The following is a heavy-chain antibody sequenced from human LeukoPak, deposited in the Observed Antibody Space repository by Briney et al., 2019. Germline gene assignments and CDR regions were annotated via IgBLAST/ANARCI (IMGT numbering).Heavy chain of an antibody. Sequence: GGSLRLSCAASEFTFSNYAMNWVRQAPGKRPEWVSGISSGGGSIYYSDSVKDRFTISRDNSKNTLYLQMHSLRAEDTAVYYCASSPLAARPKLDYWGQGTLVTVSS. J-gene: IGHJ4*02. CDR2: ISSGGGSI. D-gene: IGHD6-6*01. CDR3: ASSPLAARPKLDY. V-gene: IGHV3-23*01. CDR1: EFTFSNYA.